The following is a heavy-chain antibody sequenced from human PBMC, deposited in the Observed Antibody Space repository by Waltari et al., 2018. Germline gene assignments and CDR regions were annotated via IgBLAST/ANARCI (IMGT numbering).Heavy chain of an antibody. CDR1: GGSFSDYY. CDR3: ARPLPVGGYYWDL. J-gene: IGHJ5*02. V-gene: IGHV4-34*01. Sequence: QVQLQLWGAALLKPSETLSLTCAVQGGSFSDYYWTWIRQPPGMGLEWIGEIKHTGNTNYNPSLKSRVTLSIDTSKSQISLNLRSVTAADTAVYYCARPLPVGGYYWDLWAQGTLVTVSS. D-gene: IGHD3-22*01. CDR2: IKHTGNT.